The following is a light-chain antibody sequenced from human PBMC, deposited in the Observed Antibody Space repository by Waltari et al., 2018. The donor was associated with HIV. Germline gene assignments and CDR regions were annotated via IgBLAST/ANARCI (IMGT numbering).Light chain of an antibody. CDR1: SDDLGGSIL. J-gene: IGLJ2*01. CDR2: DVD. Sequence: QSALTQPASVSGPPGQSITISCTGTSDDLGGSILVSWFQHHPGQHPRLILFDVDKRPAGISDRFSGSKSGYTASLTISGLRTEDEADYFCCSKSTIYFGVLFGGGTTLTVL. CDR3: CSKSTIYFGVL. V-gene: IGLV2-23*02.